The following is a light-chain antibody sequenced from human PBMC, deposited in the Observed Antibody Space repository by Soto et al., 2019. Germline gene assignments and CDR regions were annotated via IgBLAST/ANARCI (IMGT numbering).Light chain of an antibody. V-gene: IGKV1-33*01. J-gene: IGKJ2*01. CDR2: DAS. Sequence: DLQMTQSPSSLSASVGDRVTITCQASQDINNYLNWFQQKPGKAPKLLIYDASNLQTGVPSRFSGSGSGTDFTFTISSLQPEDNGTYYCQQYDNVPRTFGQGTRLEI. CDR3: QQYDNVPRT. CDR1: QDINNY.